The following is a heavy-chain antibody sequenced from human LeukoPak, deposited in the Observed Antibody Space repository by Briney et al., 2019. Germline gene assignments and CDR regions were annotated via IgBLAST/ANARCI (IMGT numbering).Heavy chain of an antibody. D-gene: IGHD3-9*01. V-gene: IGHV1-8*02. Sequence: ASVKVSCKASGYTFTGYYMHWVRQAPGQGLEWMGWINPNSGNTGYAQKFQGRVTMTRNTSISTAYMELSSLRSEDTAVYYCARGPKRYFDWLSKGYYYYYMDVWGKGTTVTISS. CDR3: ARGPKRYFDWLSKGYYYYYMDV. J-gene: IGHJ6*03. CDR2: INPNSGNT. CDR1: GYTFTGYY.